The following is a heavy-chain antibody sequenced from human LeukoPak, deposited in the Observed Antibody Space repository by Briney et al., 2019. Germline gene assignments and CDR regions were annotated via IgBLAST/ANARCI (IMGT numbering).Heavy chain of an antibody. CDR3: AGANSGSYYNY. Sequence: EASVKVSCKASGYTFTGYCMHWVRQAPGQGLEWMGRINPNSGGTIYAQKFQGRVTMTRDTSISTAYMELSRLRSDDTAVYYCAGANSGSYYNYWGQGTLVTVSS. J-gene: IGHJ4*02. D-gene: IGHD1-26*01. V-gene: IGHV1-2*06. CDR2: INPNSGGT. CDR1: GYTFTGYC.